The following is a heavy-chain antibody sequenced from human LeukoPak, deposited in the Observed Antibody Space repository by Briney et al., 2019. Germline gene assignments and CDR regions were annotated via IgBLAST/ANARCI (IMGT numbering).Heavy chain of an antibody. CDR3: ARVQPYYYDSSGYLRGRRGAFDI. Sequence: AASVKVSCKASGYTFTGYYMHWVRQAPGQGLEWMGWINPNSGGTNYAQKFQGRVTMTRDTSISTAYMELSSLRSEDTAVYYCARVQPYYYDSSGYLRGRRGAFDIWGQGTMVTVSS. V-gene: IGHV1-2*02. CDR2: INPNSGGT. CDR1: GYTFTGYY. D-gene: IGHD3-22*01. J-gene: IGHJ3*02.